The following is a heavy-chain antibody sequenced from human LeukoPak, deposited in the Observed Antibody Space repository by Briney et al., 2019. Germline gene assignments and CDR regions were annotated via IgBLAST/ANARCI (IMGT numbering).Heavy chain of an antibody. CDR1: GFTFSSYS. J-gene: IGHJ4*02. V-gene: IGHV3-21*01. CDR2: ISSSSSYI. CDR3: ARDKVVVADGDYYFDY. Sequence: GGSLRLSCAASGFTFSSYSMNWVRQAPGKGLEWVSPISSSSSYIYYADSVKGRFTISRDNAKNSLYLQMNSLRAEDTAVYYCARDKVVVADGDYYFDYWGQGTLVTVSS. D-gene: IGHD2-15*01.